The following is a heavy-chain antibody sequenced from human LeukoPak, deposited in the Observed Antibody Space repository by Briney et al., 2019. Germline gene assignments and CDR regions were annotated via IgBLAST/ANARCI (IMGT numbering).Heavy chain of an antibody. CDR2: IYSTGST. V-gene: IGHV4-61*02. CDR3: ASPWLTLDSPWGWFAP. Sequence: SETLSLTCTVSGGSISSGSYYWTWIRQPAGKGLEWIGRIYSTGSTNYNPSLKSRVTISVDTTKNQSSLQLSSVTAADPAVSYCASPWLTLDSPWGWFAPWGQGTLVTVSS. D-gene: IGHD6-19*01. CDR1: GGSISSGSYY. J-gene: IGHJ5*02.